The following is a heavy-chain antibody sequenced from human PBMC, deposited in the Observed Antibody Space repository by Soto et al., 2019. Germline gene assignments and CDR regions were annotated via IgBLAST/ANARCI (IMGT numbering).Heavy chain of an antibody. Sequence: QLQLQESGPGVVKPSETLSLTCTVSGGSISSSSDYWGWIRQPPGKGLEYIGSINYGGNTYYNPSLKSRVTISVDTSKNQFSLKLSSVTAADTAVFYCARLDTSMAKTFDYWGQGTLVTVSS. J-gene: IGHJ4*02. CDR2: INYGGNT. CDR3: ARLDTSMAKTFDY. CDR1: GGSISSSSDY. D-gene: IGHD5-18*01. V-gene: IGHV4-39*01.